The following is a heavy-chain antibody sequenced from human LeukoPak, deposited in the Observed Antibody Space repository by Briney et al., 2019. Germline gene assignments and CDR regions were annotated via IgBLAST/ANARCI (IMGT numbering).Heavy chain of an antibody. CDR1: GFTFSSYS. D-gene: IGHD5-12*01. CDR2: ISSSSSYI. CDR3: ARLVAPDAFDI. V-gene: IGHV3-21*01. J-gene: IGHJ3*02. Sequence: GGSLRLSCAASGFTFSSYSMNWVRQAPGKGLEWVSSISSSSSYISYADSVKGRFTISRDNAKNSLYLQMNSLRAEDTAVYYCARLVAPDAFDIWGQGTMVTVSS.